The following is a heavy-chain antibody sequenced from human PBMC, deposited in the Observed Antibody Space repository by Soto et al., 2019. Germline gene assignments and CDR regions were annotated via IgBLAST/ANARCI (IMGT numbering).Heavy chain of an antibody. CDR1: GDSVSSNSAA. J-gene: IGHJ5*02. Sequence: SQTLSLTCAISGDSVSSNSAAWNWIRQSPSRGLEWLGRTYYRSKWYNDYAVSVKSRITINPDTSKNQFSLQLNSVTPEDTAVYYCARGGGYGGYDGDNWFDPWGQGTLVTVSS. CDR2: TYYRSKWYN. CDR3: ARGGGYGGYDGDNWFDP. V-gene: IGHV6-1*01. D-gene: IGHD5-12*01.